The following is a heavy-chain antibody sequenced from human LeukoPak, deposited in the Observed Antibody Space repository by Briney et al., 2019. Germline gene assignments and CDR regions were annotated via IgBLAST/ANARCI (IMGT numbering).Heavy chain of an antibody. D-gene: IGHD1-26*01. J-gene: IGHJ4*02. CDR3: ARAVGATTGILDY. CDR2: INSDGSST. Sequence: GGSLRLSCAASGFTFSSYWMSWVRQAPGKGLVWVSRINSDGSSTSYADSVKGRFTISRDNAKNTLYLQMNSLRAEDTAVYYCARAVGATTGILDYWGQGTLVTVSS. V-gene: IGHV3-74*01. CDR1: GFTFSSYW.